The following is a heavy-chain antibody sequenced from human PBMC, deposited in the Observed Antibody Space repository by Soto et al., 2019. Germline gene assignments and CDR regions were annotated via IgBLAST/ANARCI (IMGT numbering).Heavy chain of an antibody. D-gene: IGHD2-21*02. CDR1: GGSISSGGYS. CDR2: IYHSGST. CDR3: ASQRYCDDDCYLFDY. Sequence: PSETLSLTCAVSGGSISSGGYSWSWIRQPPGKGLEWIGYIYHSGSTNYNPSLKSRMIILVDKSKNQFSLKMSSVTAADTAVYYCASQRYCDDDCYLFDYWGQGTLVTVSS. J-gene: IGHJ4*02. V-gene: IGHV4-30-2*01.